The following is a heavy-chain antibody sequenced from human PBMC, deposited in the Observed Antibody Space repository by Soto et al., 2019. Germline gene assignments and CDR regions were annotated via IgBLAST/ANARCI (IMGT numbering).Heavy chain of an antibody. CDR1: GGSFSDHF. Sequence: VQLQQWGAGLLKPSETLSLTCGVYGGSFSDHFWSWIRQSPGKELEWVAGMSDSGGSTYYGDSVKGRFTISRDSSNNTVYLQMNSLRVEDTAIYYCAKDAGWTHHYWGQGILVTVSS. V-gene: IGHV3-23*01. D-gene: IGHD5-18*01. CDR3: AKDAGWTHHY. CDR2: MSDSGGST. J-gene: IGHJ4*02.